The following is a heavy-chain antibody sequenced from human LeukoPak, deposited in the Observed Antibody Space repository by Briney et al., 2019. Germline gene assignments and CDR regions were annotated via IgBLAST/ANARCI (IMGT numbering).Heavy chain of an antibody. CDR1: GFGFSTYA. D-gene: IGHD3-10*01. V-gene: IGHV3-23*01. Sequence: SGGSLRLSCAASGFGFSTYAMSWVRQAPGKALECVSTISCCGGNTKSAASVKGRCSICRDSSQNSLYLQMNRLRVEDTAIYYCAKGGGLLWLGESPNCFDPWGQGTLVTVCS. J-gene: IGHJ5*02. CDR3: AKGGGLLWLGESPNCFDP. CDR2: ISCCGGNT.